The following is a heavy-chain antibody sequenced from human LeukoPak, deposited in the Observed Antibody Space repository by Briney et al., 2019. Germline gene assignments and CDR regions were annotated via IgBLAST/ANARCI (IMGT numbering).Heavy chain of an antibody. Sequence: SQTLSLTCTVSRGSISSSSYYWGWIRQPPGKGLGWIGSIYYSGSTYYNPSLKSRVTISVDTSKNQFSLKLSSVAAADTAVYYCARTSSYYYGSGSRRQPYYYYYYMDVWGKGTTVTISS. D-gene: IGHD3-10*01. CDR3: ARTSSYYYGSGSRRQPYYYYYYMDV. V-gene: IGHV4-39*01. CDR2: IYYSGST. CDR1: RGSISSSSYY. J-gene: IGHJ6*03.